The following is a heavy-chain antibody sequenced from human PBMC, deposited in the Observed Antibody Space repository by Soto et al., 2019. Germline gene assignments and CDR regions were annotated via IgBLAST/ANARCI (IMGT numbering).Heavy chain of an antibody. CDR2: ISTSSTYI. CDR1: GFTFSFYN. Sequence: GGSLRLSCAASGFTFSFYNMNWVRLAPGKGLEWVSSISTSSTYISYADSVKGRFTISRDNAKNSLYLEMNSLRVEDTAVYYCAREVSETYPGRQTWFDPWGQGTLVTVSS. V-gene: IGHV3-21*01. CDR3: AREVSETYPGRQTWFDP. D-gene: IGHD6-6*01. J-gene: IGHJ5*02.